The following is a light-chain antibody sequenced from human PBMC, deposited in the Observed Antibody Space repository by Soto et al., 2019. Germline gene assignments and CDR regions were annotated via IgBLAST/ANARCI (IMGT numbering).Light chain of an antibody. CDR3: QVWDTNVV. Sequence: SYELTQPPSVSVAPGKTATITCAGNNIGSESVHWYQQRPGQAPVLVISYDSDRPSGIPERFSGSNSGNTATLTISRVEAGDEADYYCQVWDTNVVFGGGTKVTVL. J-gene: IGLJ2*01. CDR1: NIGSES. CDR2: YDS. V-gene: IGLV3-21*04.